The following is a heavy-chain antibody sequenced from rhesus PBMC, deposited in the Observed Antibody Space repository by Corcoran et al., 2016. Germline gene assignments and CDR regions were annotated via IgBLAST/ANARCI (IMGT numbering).Heavy chain of an antibody. Sequence: QVQLQESGPGLVKLSETLSLTCAVSGGSVSRSNWWSWSRQPPGKGLGRIGYISGSSSSTYYNPSLTSRVTISTDTSKNQFSLKLSSVTAADTAVYYCAGPASSGWSGYYFDYWGQGVLVTVSS. CDR2: ISGSSSST. V-gene: IGHV4-65*01. CDR1: GGSVSRSNW. CDR3: AGPASSGWSGYYFDY. D-gene: IGHD6S26*01. J-gene: IGHJ4*01.